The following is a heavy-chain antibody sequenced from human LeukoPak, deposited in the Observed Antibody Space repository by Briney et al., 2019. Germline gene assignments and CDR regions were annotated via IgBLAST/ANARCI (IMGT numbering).Heavy chain of an antibody. CDR2: IYHSGST. CDR1: GYSISSGYY. Sequence: SETLSLTCTVSGYSISSGYYWGWIRQPPGKGLEWIGSIYHSGSTYYNPSLKSRVTISVDTSKNQFSLKLSSVTAAGTAVYYCARGPSVVPAEGWFDPWGQGTLVTVSS. D-gene: IGHD2-2*01. V-gene: IGHV4-38-2*02. J-gene: IGHJ5*02. CDR3: ARGPSVVPAEGWFDP.